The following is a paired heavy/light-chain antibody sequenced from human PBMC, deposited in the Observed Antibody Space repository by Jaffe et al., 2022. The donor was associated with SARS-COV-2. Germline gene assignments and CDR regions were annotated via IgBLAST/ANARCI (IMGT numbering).Light chain of an antibody. CDR3: MQGTHPFT. J-gene: IGKJ3*01. CDR2: KVS. V-gene: IGKV2-30*01. CDR1: QSLVYSDGNTY. Sequence: DVVMTQSPLSLPVTLGQPASISCRSSQSLVYSDGNTYLNWFQQRPGQSPRRLIYKVSNRDSGVPDRFSGSGSGTDFTLKISRVEAEDVGVYYCMQGTHPFTFGPGTKVDIK.
Heavy chain of an antibody. CDR3: VRPSAAAGADY. CDR2: IKEDGNEK. CDR1: GFTFRSYW. J-gene: IGHJ4*02. V-gene: IGHV3-7*01. D-gene: IGHD6-13*01. Sequence: EVQLVESGGGLVQPGGSLRLSCAASGFTFRSYWMSWVRQAPGKGLEWVANIKEDGNEKYYVDSVKGRFTISRDNAKNSLYLQMNSLGDEDTAVYYCVRPSAAAGADYWGQGTLVTVSS.